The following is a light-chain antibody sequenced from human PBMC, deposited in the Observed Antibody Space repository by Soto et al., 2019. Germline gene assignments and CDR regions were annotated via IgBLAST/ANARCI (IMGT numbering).Light chain of an antibody. V-gene: IGKV3-20*01. CDR1: QSVSDNH. CDR3: HHYDRSPIFT. CDR2: GAS. J-gene: IGKJ3*01. Sequence: EIVLMQSPGTLSLSPGERATLSCRASQSVSDNHLAWYHQKPGQPPRLLIYGASNRATGIPDRFSGRGSGTDFTLTISRLEPEDFATYFCHHYDRSPIFTFGPGTKVDI.